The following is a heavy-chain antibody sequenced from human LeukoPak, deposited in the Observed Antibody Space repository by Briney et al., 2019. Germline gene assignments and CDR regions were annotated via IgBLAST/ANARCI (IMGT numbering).Heavy chain of an antibody. CDR2: INPSGGST. J-gene: IGHJ6*03. V-gene: IGHV1-46*01. Sequence: ASVKVSCKASGYTFTSYYMHWVRQAPGQGLEWMGIINPSGGSTSYAQKFQGRVTMTRDTSTSTVYMELSSLRSEDTAVYYCARWGGEVVVPAAFYYYYMDVWGKGTTVTVSS. CDR3: ARWGGEVVVPAAFYYYYMDV. D-gene: IGHD2-2*01. CDR1: GYTFTSYY.